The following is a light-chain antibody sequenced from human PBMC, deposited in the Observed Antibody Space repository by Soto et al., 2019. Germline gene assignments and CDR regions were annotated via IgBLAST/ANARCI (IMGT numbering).Light chain of an antibody. Sequence: QSALTQSPSASGSPGQSVTISCTGTSSDVGGYNYVSWYQQHPGKAPKLMIYEVSKRPSGVPDRFSGSKSGNTASLTVSGRQAEDEADYYCSSYAGSNTPVVFGGGTKLTVL. V-gene: IGLV2-8*01. CDR2: EVS. CDR1: SSDVGGYNY. CDR3: SSYAGSNTPVV. J-gene: IGLJ2*01.